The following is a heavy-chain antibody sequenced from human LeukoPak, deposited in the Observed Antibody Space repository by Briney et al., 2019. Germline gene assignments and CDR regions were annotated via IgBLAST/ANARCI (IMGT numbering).Heavy chain of an antibody. CDR1: GDSISSSTYY. CDR2: YSGNT. D-gene: IGHD3-10*01. Sequence: SETLSLTCTVSGDSISSSTYYWAWIRQPPGKGLEYIGSYSGNTYYNPSLKSRVTISVDTSKKQFSLKLSSVTAADTAVYYCARSSYGAGSKPYWVDCWGQGTLVTVSS. V-gene: IGHV4-39*01. J-gene: IGHJ4*02. CDR3: ARSSYGAGSKPYWVDC.